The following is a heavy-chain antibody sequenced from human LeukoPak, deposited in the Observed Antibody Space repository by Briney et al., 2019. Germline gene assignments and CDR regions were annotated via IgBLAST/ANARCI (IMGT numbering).Heavy chain of an antibody. Sequence: SPSETLSLTCSVSGGSVGSYYWSWIRQSPGKGLEWIGYIHNSGRTNYNPSLKSRVTGFVDTSKNQVSLRLSSVTAADTAVYYCARHGTISSESYFDYWGQGALVTVSS. CDR1: GGSVGSYY. D-gene: IGHD1-14*01. CDR2: IHNSGRT. J-gene: IGHJ4*02. CDR3: ARHGTISSESYFDY. V-gene: IGHV4-59*08.